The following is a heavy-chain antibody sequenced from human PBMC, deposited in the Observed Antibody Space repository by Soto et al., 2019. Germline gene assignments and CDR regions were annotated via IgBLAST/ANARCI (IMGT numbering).Heavy chain of an antibody. CDR1: GFTFRVYS. D-gene: IGHD6-19*01. Sequence: GGPLRLSFSASGFTFRVYSMNWVRQAPGKGLEWVSYITSDERTIHYAHSVKGRFTISRANAKPSVYLHMTSPRDEDTAGYYCARSVEVNFDFWGQGTLVTVSS. J-gene: IGHJ4*01. CDR2: ITSDERTI. CDR3: ARSVEVNFDF. V-gene: IGHV3-48*02.